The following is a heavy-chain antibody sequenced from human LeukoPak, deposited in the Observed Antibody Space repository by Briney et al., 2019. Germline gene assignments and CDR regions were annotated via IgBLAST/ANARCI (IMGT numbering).Heavy chain of an antibody. Sequence: ASVKVSCKASGYTFTSYDINWVRQATGHGLEWMGWMNPNSGNTGYAQKFQGRVTMTRNTSISTAYMELSSLRSEDTAVYYCARDKVDYSGGSCYSRGNWFDPWGQGTLVTVSS. J-gene: IGHJ5*02. D-gene: IGHD2-15*01. CDR3: ARDKVDYSGGSCYSRGNWFDP. CDR2: MNPNSGNT. CDR1: GYTFTSYD. V-gene: IGHV1-8*01.